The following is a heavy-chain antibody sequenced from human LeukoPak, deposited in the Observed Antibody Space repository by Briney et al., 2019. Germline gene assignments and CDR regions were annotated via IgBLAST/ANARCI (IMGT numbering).Heavy chain of an antibody. CDR2: VFTSGST. CDR1: GASISTYY. Sequence: SETLSLTCVLSGASISTYYWTWIRQPPGKGLEWIGYVFTSGSTNSNPSLKSRVTISLDTSKSQFSLTMSSVTAADTAVYYCARQGSGGRAFDIWGQGTMVTVSS. J-gene: IGHJ3*02. V-gene: IGHV4-4*09. CDR3: ARQGSGGRAFDI. D-gene: IGHD1-26*01.